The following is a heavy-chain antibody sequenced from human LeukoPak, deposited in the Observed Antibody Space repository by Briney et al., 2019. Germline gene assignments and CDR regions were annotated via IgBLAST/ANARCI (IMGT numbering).Heavy chain of an antibody. J-gene: IGHJ6*03. V-gene: IGHV1-69*13. D-gene: IGHD3-10*01. CDR3: AGGGITMVRGVIKIDYYYYMDV. CDR1: GYTFTSYA. Sequence: SVKVSCKASGYTFTSYAISWVRQAPGQGLEWMGGIIPIFGTANYAQKFQDRVTITADESTSTAYMELSSLRSEDTAVYYCAGGGITMVRGVIKIDYYYYMDVWGKGTTVTISS. CDR2: IIPIFGTA.